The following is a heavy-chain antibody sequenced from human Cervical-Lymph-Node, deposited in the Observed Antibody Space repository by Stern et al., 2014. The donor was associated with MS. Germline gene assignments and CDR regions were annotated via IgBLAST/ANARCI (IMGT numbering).Heavy chain of an antibody. V-gene: IGHV4-4*07. CDR1: GGSISSFF. CDR3: ARESRDSRGVFDY. D-gene: IGHD2-15*01. Sequence: VQLVQSGPGLVKPSETLSVTCTVSGGSISSFFWSWIRQPAGKGLEYIGRIYSSGSTDYNPSLKSRVTISVDPSKNHFSLILSSVTAADTAVYYCARESRDSRGVFDYWGQGTLVTVSS. CDR2: IYSSGST. J-gene: IGHJ4*02.